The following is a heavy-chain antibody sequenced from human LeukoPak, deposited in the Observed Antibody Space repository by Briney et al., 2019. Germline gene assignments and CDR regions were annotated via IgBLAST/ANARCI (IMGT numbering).Heavy chain of an antibody. CDR1: GFTFSSYA. J-gene: IGHJ4*02. Sequence: GGSLRLSCAASGFTFSSYALHWVRQAPGKGLEWVAVISNDGKNKYYADSVKGRFTISRDNSQNTLYLQMNSLRAEDTAVYYCAKDSRLRRGYSYGEIDYWGQGTLVTVSS. CDR2: ISNDGKNK. CDR3: AKDSRLRRGYSYGEIDY. D-gene: IGHD5-18*01. V-gene: IGHV3-30*18.